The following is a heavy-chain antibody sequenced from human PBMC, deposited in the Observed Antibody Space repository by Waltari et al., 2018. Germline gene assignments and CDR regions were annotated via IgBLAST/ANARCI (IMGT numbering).Heavy chain of an antibody. CDR1: GYTFTGYY. CDR3: ARWEATGTTSAVYFQH. V-gene: IGHV1-2*02. Sequence: QVQLVQSGAEVKKPGASVKVSCKASGYTFTGYYMHWVRQAPGQGLEWMGWINPNSGGTNYAQKVQGRVTMTRDTSISTAYMELSRLRSDDTAVYYCARWEATGTTSAVYFQHWGQGTLVTVSS. CDR2: INPNSGGT. J-gene: IGHJ1*01. D-gene: IGHD1-1*01.